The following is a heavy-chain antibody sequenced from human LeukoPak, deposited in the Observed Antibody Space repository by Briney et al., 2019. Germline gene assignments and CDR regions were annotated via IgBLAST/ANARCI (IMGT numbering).Heavy chain of an antibody. V-gene: IGHV4-31*03. Sequence: PSETLSLTCTVSGGSISSGGYYWGWIRQHPGKGLEWIGYMYYNGVNYYNPSLKSRVTISADTSKNQFSLKLSSVTAADTAVYYCARDGAACSGGLCYVDWGQGTLVTVSS. CDR2: MYYNGVN. J-gene: IGHJ4*02. D-gene: IGHD2-15*01. CDR3: ARDGAACSGGLCYVD. CDR1: GGSISSGGYY.